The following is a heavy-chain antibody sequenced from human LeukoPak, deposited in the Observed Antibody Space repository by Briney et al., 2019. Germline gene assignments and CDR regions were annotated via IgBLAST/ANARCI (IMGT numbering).Heavy chain of an antibody. Sequence: SVKVSCKASGATFSSYAISWVRQAPGQGLEWMGGIIPIFGTANYAQKFQGRVTITADKSTSTAYMELSSLRSEDTAVYYCAYTGPLRYFVDWGQGTLVTVSS. D-gene: IGHD3-9*01. V-gene: IGHV1-69*06. CDR2: IIPIFGTA. CDR3: AYTGPLRYFVD. CDR1: GATFSSYA. J-gene: IGHJ4*02.